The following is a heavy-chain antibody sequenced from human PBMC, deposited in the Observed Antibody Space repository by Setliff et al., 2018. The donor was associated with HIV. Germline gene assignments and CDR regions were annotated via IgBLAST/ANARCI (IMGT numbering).Heavy chain of an antibody. CDR1: GASISSNSYY. Sequence: PSETLSLTCSVSGASISSNSYYWGWIRQPPGKGLEWIGYIHHSGGTQYNPSLMSRLTMSVDSSKNQFSLSLSSVTAADTAVYYCAKGAGFYGDYTFDYWGQGNLVTVSS. CDR2: IHHSGGT. V-gene: IGHV4-61*05. D-gene: IGHD4-17*01. J-gene: IGHJ4*02. CDR3: AKGAGFYGDYTFDY.